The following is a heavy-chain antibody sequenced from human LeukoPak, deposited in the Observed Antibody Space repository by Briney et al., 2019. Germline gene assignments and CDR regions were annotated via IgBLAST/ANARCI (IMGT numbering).Heavy chain of an antibody. CDR2: IYSGGST. CDR1: GFTVSNNY. CDR3: ARRVLGYCSGGSCNWFDP. J-gene: IGHJ5*02. V-gene: IGHV3-66*01. Sequence: GGSLRLSCAASGFTVSNNYMNWVRQAPGKGLEWDSVIYSGGSTYYADSVKGRFTISRGISKNTLYLQMNSLRAEDTAVYYCARRVLGYCSGGSCNWFDPWGQGTPVTVSS. D-gene: IGHD2-15*01.